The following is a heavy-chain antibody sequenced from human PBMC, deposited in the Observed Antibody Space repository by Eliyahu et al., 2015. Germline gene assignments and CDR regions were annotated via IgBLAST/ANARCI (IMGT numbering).Heavy chain of an antibody. CDR1: GGSFXGYX. CDR2: INHSGST. Sequence: QVQLQQWGAGLLKPSETLSLXXAVYGGSFXGYXWSXXRXPPGKGLGWIGEINHSGSTNYNPSLKSRVTISVXTSKNQFSLKLSSVTAADTAVYYCARGRFYCSGGSCYFDYWGQGTLVTVSS. J-gene: IGHJ4*02. CDR3: ARGRFYCSGGSCYFDY. D-gene: IGHD2-15*01. V-gene: IGHV4-34*01.